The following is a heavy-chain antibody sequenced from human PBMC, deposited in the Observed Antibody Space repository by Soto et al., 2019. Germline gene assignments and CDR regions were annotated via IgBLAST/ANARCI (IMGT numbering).Heavy chain of an antibody. V-gene: IGHV4-34*01. D-gene: IGHD6-13*01. CDR3: ARGTVREAAAGTRWFDP. J-gene: IGHJ5*02. CDR2: INHSGST. CDR1: GGSFSGYY. Sequence: SETLSLTCAVYGGSFSGYYWSWIRQPPGKGLEWIGEINHSGSTNYNPSLKSRVTISVDTSKNQFSLKLSSVTAADTAVYYCARGTVREAAAGTRWFDPWGQGTLVTVSS.